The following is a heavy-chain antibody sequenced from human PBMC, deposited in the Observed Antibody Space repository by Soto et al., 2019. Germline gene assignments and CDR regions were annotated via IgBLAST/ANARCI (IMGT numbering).Heavy chain of an antibody. J-gene: IGHJ4*02. CDR3: ARAMYYYDSSGYFDY. V-gene: IGHV4-4*02. CDR1: GGSISSSNW. Sequence: TSETLSLTCAVSGGSISSSNWWSWVRQPPGKGLEWIGEIYHSGSTNYNPSLKSRVTISVDKSKNQFSLKLSSVTAADTAVYYCARAMYYYDSSGYFDYWGQGTLVTVSS. CDR2: IYHSGST. D-gene: IGHD3-22*01.